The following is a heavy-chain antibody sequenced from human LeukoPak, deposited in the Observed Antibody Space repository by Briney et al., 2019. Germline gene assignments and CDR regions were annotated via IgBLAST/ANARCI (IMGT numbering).Heavy chain of an antibody. CDR3: AREDSSGLDY. D-gene: IGHD6-19*01. Sequence: GGSLRLSCAASGFTFSIYEMNWVRQAPGKGLEWVSSSSGSTIYYAYSVKGRFTISRDNAKTSLYLQMNSLRAEDTAIYYCAREDSSGLDYWGQGTLVTVSS. CDR1: GFTFSIYE. V-gene: IGHV3-48*03. CDR2: SSSGSTI. J-gene: IGHJ4*02.